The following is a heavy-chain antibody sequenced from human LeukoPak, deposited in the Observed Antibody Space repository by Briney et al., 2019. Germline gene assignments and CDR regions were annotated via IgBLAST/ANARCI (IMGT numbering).Heavy chain of an antibody. J-gene: IGHJ3*02. V-gene: IGHV3-48*01. CDR3: ARVRRGSGSAPYDAFDI. CDR1: GFTFSSYS. CDR2: ISSSSSTI. D-gene: IGHD3-10*01. Sequence: GGSLRLSCAASGFTFSSYSMNWVRQAPGKGLEWVSYISSSSSTIYYADSVKGRFTISRDNAKNSLYLQMNSLRAEDTAVYYCARVRRGSGSAPYDAFDIWGQGTMVTVSS.